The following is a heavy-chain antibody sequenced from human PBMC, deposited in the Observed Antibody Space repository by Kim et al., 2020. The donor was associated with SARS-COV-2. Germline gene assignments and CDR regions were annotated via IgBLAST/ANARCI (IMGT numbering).Heavy chain of an antibody. Sequence: ASVKVSCKVSGYSLSDVSMHWVRQAPGKGLKWMGSFDPEDDETTYAQAFQDRFTMTEDASTETAYMELRSLRSEDTAVYFCATGERGVIDECDYLAQGTL. CDR2: FDPEDDET. CDR1: GYSLSDVS. CDR3: ATGERGVIDECDY. J-gene: IGHJ4*02. V-gene: IGHV1-24*01. D-gene: IGHD3-10*01.